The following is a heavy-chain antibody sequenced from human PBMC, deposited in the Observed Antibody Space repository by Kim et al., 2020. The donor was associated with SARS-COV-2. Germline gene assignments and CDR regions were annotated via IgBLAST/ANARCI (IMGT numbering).Heavy chain of an antibody. V-gene: IGHV4-61*01. D-gene: IGHD4-17*01. CDR1: GGSVSSGSYY. CDR3: ARDLGRTYGDYYYYYGMDV. J-gene: IGHJ6*02. CDR2: IYYSGST. Sequence: SETLSLTCTVSGGSVSSGSYYWSWIRQPPGKGLEWIGYIYYSGSTNYNPSLKSRVTISVDTSKNQFSLKLSSVTAAYTAVYYCARDLGRTYGDYYYYYGMDVWGQGTPVTVSS.